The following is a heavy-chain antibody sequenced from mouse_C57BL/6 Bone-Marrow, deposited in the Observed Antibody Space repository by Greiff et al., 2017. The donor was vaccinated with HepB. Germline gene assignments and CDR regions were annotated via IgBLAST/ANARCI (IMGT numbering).Heavy chain of an antibody. Sequence: EVQVVESGAELVKPGASVKLSCTASGFNIKDYYMHWVKQRTEQGLEWIGRIDPEDGETKYAPKFQGKATITADTSSNTAYLQLSSLTSEDTAVYYCARDYGSSYIFAYWGQGTLVTVSA. CDR3: ARDYGSSYIFAY. CDR2: IDPEDGET. CDR1: GFNIKDYY. V-gene: IGHV14-2*01. D-gene: IGHD1-1*01. J-gene: IGHJ3*01.